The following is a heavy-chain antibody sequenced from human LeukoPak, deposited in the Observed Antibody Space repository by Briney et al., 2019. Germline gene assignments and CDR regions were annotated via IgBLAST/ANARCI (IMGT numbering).Heavy chain of an antibody. D-gene: IGHD6-19*01. J-gene: IGHJ4*02. Sequence: PGGSLRLSCAASGFTFSSYGMSWVRQAPGKGLEWVAVISYDGSNKYYADSVKGRFTISRDNSKNTLYLQMNSLRAEDTAVYYCARDQARSGSGWYHDPISRDYWGQGTLVTVSS. V-gene: IGHV3-30*03. CDR2: ISYDGSNK. CDR1: GFTFSSYG. CDR3: ARDQARSGSGWYHDPISRDY.